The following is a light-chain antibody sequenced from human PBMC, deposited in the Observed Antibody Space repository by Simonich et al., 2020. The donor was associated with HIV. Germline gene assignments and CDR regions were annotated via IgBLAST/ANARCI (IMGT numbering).Light chain of an antibody. CDR3: SSYTSSSTLV. V-gene: IGLV2-14*01. Sequence: QSALTQSASVSGSPGQSITISCTGTSSDVGGYNYVSWYQQHPGKAPKLMIYDVSKRPSGVSNRFSGSKSGNTASLTISGLQAEDEADYYCSSYTSSSTLVFGGGTKVTVL. J-gene: IGLJ2*01. CDR2: DVS. CDR1: SSDVGGYNY.